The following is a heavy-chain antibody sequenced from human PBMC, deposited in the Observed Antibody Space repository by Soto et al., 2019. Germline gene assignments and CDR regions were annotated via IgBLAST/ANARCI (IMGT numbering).Heavy chain of an antibody. V-gene: IGHV3-23*01. D-gene: IGHD2-15*01. CDR3: ARHRSGALYYNDMDV. CDR1: GFTVSIYA. CDR2: INGAGGIT. J-gene: IGHJ6*02. Sequence: GGSLRLSCAASGFTVSIYAMSWVRQAPGKGLEWVSAINGAGGITYSADPGKGRFTVSRDNSKTTLFLQMNSLRAEDTAVYYCARHRSGALYYNDMDVWGQGTTVTVSS.